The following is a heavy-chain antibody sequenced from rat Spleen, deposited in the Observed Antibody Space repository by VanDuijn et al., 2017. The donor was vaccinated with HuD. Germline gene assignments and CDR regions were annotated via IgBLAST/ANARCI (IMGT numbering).Heavy chain of an antibody. CDR2: INYDGSST. V-gene: IGHV5-29*01. J-gene: IGHJ1*01. D-gene: IGHD1-11*01. CDR1: GFTFSNYD. Sequence: EVQLAESGGGLVQPGRSLKLSCAASGFTFSNYDMAWVRQAPTKGLEWVASINYDGSSTYYRDSAKGRFTISRDNAKSTLYLQMNSLKSEDTATYYCARTGGPYYWYFDFWGPGTMVTVSS. CDR3: ARTGGPYYWYFDF.